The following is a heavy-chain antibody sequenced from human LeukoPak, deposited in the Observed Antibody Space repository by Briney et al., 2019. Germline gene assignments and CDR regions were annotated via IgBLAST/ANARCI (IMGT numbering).Heavy chain of an antibody. D-gene: IGHD6-13*01. CDR1: GFTFSSYG. J-gene: IGHJ4*02. CDR2: ISYDGRNA. Sequence: GSSLRLSCAASGFTFSSYGMHWVRQAPGKGLEWVALISYDGRNAYYADSVKGRFTISRDNSRNTLYLQMSSLRAEDTAVYYCAKVSPGIAAAGTVIDYWGQGTLVTVSS. CDR3: AKVSPGIAAAGTVIDY. V-gene: IGHV3-30*18.